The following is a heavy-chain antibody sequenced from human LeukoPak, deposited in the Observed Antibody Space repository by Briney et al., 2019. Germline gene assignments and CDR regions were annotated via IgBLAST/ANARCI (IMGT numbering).Heavy chain of an antibody. J-gene: IGHJ3*02. Sequence: QAGGSLRLSCAASGFTFSSYGMHWVRQAPGKGLEWVAFIRYDGSNKYYADSVKGRFTISRDNSKNTLYLQMNSLRAEDTAVYYCAKVDYYDSSGYYYKPTNHDAFDIWGQGTMVTVSS. CDR1: GFTFSSYG. CDR3: AKVDYYDSSGYYYKPTNHDAFDI. CDR2: IRYDGSNK. D-gene: IGHD3-22*01. V-gene: IGHV3-30*02.